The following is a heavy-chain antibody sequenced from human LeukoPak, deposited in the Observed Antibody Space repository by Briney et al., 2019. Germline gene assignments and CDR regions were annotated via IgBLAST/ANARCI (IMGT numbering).Heavy chain of an antibody. D-gene: IGHD3-10*01. CDR1: GFTFSTYW. V-gene: IGHV3-7*01. CDR3: VRDWGGDNDY. J-gene: IGHJ4*02. Sequence: GGSLRLSCAASGFTFSTYWMSWVRQAPGKGLEWVANINQDGSEKYYVDSVKGRLTISRDNAKNSLYLHMNSLRAEDTAVYYCVRDWGGDNDYWGQGTLVTVSS. CDR2: INQDGSEK.